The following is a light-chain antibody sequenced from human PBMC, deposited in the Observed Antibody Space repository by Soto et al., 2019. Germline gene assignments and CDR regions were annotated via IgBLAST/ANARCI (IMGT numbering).Light chain of an antibody. CDR3: TSCTADALYV. J-gene: IGLJ1*01. V-gene: IGLV2-14*01. Sequence: QSALTQPASVSGSPGQSITISCTGTSSDVGAFDLVSWYQHYPDKAPKLLIYKVSHRPSGVSNRFSGSKSGNTASLTISGLQAEDEADYFCTSCTADALYVFGTGTKVTVL. CDR2: KVS. CDR1: SSDVGAFDL.